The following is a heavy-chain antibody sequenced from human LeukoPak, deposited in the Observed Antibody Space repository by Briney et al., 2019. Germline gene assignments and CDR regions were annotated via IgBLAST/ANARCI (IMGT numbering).Heavy chain of an antibody. CDR1: GYTFTGYY. CDR3: ARGGPYEYVWGSYRPFDY. Sequence: ASVKVSCKASGYTFTGYYMHWVRQAPGQGLEWMGRINPNSGGTNYAQEFQGRVTMTRDTSISTAHMELSRLRSDDTAVFYCARGGPYEYVWGSYRPFDYWGQGTLVTVSS. J-gene: IGHJ4*02. CDR2: INPNSGGT. V-gene: IGHV1-2*06. D-gene: IGHD3-16*02.